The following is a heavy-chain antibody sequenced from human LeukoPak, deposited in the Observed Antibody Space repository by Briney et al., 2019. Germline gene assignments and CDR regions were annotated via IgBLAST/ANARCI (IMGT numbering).Heavy chain of an antibody. Sequence: PSETLSLTCTVAGGSINSYYWSWIRQPPGKGVEWVGYTYYSGSTRYNPSLTSRVTISVDTSKNQFSLKLTSVTAADTAVYYCARGLRRVTTTPFDYWGQGTLVTVSS. J-gene: IGHJ4*02. CDR1: GGSINSYY. D-gene: IGHD4-17*01. CDR3: ARGLRRVTTTPFDY. CDR2: TYYSGST. V-gene: IGHV4-59*08.